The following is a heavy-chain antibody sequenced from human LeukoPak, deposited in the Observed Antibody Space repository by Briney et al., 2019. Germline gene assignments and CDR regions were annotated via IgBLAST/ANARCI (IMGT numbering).Heavy chain of an antibody. J-gene: IGHJ4*02. CDR3: ARDAPYCGGDCHLDY. V-gene: IGHV4-59*12. Sequence: PSETLSLTCTVSGGSISSYYWSWIRQPPGKGLEWIGYIYYSGSTNYNPSLKSRVTISVDTSKNQFSLKLSSVTAADTAVYYCARDAPYCGGDCHLDYWGQGTLVTVSS. CDR1: GGSISSYY. CDR2: IYYSGST. D-gene: IGHD2-21*02.